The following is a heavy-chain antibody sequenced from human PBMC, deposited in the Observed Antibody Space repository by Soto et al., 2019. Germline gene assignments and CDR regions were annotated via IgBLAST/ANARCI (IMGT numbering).Heavy chain of an antibody. CDR2: IYWNAEQ. CDR1: GISLSSGVVG. Sequence: SCPTLVNPTQTLTLTCTYSGISLSSGVVGXGWIRQPPGEALEWLALIYWNAEQYYNPSLRNRLTITRDPSKNQVVLTLTNMDPVDTATYYCAHRLPGPSGYGVWGQGTTVTVSS. V-gene: IGHV2-5*01. J-gene: IGHJ6*02. D-gene: IGHD6-13*01. CDR3: AHRLPGPSGYGV.